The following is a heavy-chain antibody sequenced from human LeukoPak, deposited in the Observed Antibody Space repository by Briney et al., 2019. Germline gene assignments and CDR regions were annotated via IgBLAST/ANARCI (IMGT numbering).Heavy chain of an antibody. CDR3: AKDLDGTYYDILTGSSAGY. CDR2: IKQDGSEK. V-gene: IGHV3-7*03. Sequence: GGSLRLSCAASGFAASGFTFSTFGMHWVRQAPGKGLEWVANIKQDGSEKYYVDSVKGRFTISRDNAKNSLYLQMNSLRAEDTAVYYCAKDLDGTYYDILTGSSAGYWGQGTLVTVSS. J-gene: IGHJ4*02. CDR1: GFAASGFTFSTFG. D-gene: IGHD3-9*01.